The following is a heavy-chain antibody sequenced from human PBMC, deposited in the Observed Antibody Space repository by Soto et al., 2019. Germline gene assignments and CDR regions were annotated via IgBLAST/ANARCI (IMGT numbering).Heavy chain of an antibody. V-gene: IGHV4-38-2*01. CDR3: ARGSYGMDV. D-gene: IGHD3-10*01. Sequence: SETLSLTCAVSGYSISSGYYWGWIRQPPGKGLEWIGSIYYSGSTYYNPSLKSRVTISLDTFKNQFSLKLSSVTAADTAVYYCARGSYGMDVWGQGTTVTVSS. CDR2: IYYSGST. J-gene: IGHJ6*02. CDR1: GYSISSGYY.